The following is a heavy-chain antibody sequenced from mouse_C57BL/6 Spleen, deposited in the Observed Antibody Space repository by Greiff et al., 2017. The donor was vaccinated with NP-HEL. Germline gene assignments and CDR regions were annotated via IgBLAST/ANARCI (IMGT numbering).Heavy chain of an antibody. J-gene: IGHJ3*01. V-gene: IGHV1-82*01. CDR3: ANSGYSFAY. CDR2: IYPGDGDT. Sequence: QVQLKESGPELVKPGASVKISCKASGYAFSSSWMNWVKQRPGKGLEWIGRIYPGDGDTNYNGKFKGKATLTADKSSSTAYMQLSSLTSEDSAVYFCANSGYSFAYWGQGTLVTVSA. CDR1: GYAFSSSW. D-gene: IGHD3-2*02.